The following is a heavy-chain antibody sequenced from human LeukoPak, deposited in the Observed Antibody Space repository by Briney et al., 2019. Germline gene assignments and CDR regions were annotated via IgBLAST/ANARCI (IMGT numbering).Heavy chain of an antibody. CDR2: ISSSSGYI. Sequence: GGSLRLSCAASGFTFSSYAMSWVRQAPGKGLEWVSSISSSSGYIYYADSVKGRFTISTDNSKNTLYLQMNSLRAEDTAVYYCAKSVTTSYWYFDLWGRGTLVTVSS. CDR3: AKSVTTSYWYFDL. D-gene: IGHD4-17*01. J-gene: IGHJ2*01. CDR1: GFTFSSYA. V-gene: IGHV3-23*01.